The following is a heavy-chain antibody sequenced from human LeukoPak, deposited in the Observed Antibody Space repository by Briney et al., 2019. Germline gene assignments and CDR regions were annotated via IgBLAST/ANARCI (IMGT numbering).Heavy chain of an antibody. J-gene: IGHJ4*02. CDR3: ARDGSAYNFDY. Sequence: GGSLRLSCAASGFTFSSYWMHWVRQAPGKGLEWVSRINNDGSYINYADSVKGRFTISRDNAKNTLNLQMNSLRAEDTAVYFCARDGSAYNFDYWGQGVLVTVSS. V-gene: IGHV3-74*01. CDR2: INNDGSYI. D-gene: IGHD5-24*01. CDR1: GFTFSSYW.